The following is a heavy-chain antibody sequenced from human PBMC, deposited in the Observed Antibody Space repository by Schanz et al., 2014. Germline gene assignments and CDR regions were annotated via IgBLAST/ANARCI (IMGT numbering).Heavy chain of an antibody. V-gene: IGHV1-18*01. D-gene: IGHD1-26*01. Sequence: QVPLLPSGAEVKKPGASVKVSCKASGYTLTGFGVSWVRQAPGQGREWMGWISAYSGNSKYAQKLQGRVTMTTDTSTNTEERELRSIKEEEKEGEEGERGNSGSHSPPYYYYGMDVWGQGTTVTVSS. CDR1: GYTLTGFG. J-gene: IGHJ6*02. CDR2: ISAYSGNS. CDR3: ERGNSGSHSPPYYYYGMDV.